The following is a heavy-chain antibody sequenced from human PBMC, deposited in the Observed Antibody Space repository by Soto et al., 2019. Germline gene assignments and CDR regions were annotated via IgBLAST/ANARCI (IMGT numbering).Heavy chain of an antibody. CDR2: IYGSATGI. Sequence: EVVLLESGGDLVRPVGSLRLSCEASGFTFRQYTMNWVRQAPGQGLEWVSGIYGSATGIYYADSVRGRFTISRDNSRNTVYLQMNSLRAEDTAVYYCAKDRHPDGRWDIDWWGQGTRVTVSS. CDR1: GFTFRQYT. J-gene: IGHJ4*02. V-gene: IGHV3-23*01. CDR3: AKDRHPDGRWDIDW. D-gene: IGHD1-26*01.